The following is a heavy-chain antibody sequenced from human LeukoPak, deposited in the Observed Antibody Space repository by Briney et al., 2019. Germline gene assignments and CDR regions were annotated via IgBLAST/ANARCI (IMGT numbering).Heavy chain of an antibody. J-gene: IGHJ4*02. D-gene: IGHD3-3*01. CDR3: AREGTYYSYWNGGNVDC. CDR2: INQDGNKK. Sequence: PGGSLRLSCEVSGFSFTSHWMSWVRQAPRKGLEWVANINQDGNKKFYMDSVKGRFTISRDNAKNSLHLQMDSLRAEDAAVYYCAREGTYYSYWNGGNVDCWGRGILVTVSS. V-gene: IGHV3-7*01. CDR1: GFSFTSHW.